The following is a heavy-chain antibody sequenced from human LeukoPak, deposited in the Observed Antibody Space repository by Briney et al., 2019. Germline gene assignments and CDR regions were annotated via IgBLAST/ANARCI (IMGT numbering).Heavy chain of an antibody. CDR3: ARVSLVRGAPDYYFDY. CDR2: IYTSGST. V-gene: IGHV4-4*07. Sequence: SETLSLTCTVSGDSISNYYWSWIRQPAWKGLEWIGRIYTSGSTNYNPSLKSRVTMSADTSKNQFSLKLSSVTAADTAVYYCARVSLVRGAPDYYFDYWGQGTLVTVSS. D-gene: IGHD3-10*01. J-gene: IGHJ4*02. CDR1: GDSISNYY.